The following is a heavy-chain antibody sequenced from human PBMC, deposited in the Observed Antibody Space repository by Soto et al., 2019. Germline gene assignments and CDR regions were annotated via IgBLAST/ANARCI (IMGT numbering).Heavy chain of an antibody. CDR1: GYIFVNYG. CDR2: ISPYTGNT. CDR3: VMVDNYVTPTPQDV. D-gene: IGHD3-16*01. V-gene: IGHV1-18*01. Sequence: QVQLVQSGDEVKKPGASVKVSCKASGYIFVNYGIAWVRQAPGQGLEWMGWISPYTGNTHSATKMQGRITMATDTSTSTAYMDLGSLTSDDTAVYYCVMVDNYVTPTPQDVWGQGTTVTVSS. J-gene: IGHJ6*02.